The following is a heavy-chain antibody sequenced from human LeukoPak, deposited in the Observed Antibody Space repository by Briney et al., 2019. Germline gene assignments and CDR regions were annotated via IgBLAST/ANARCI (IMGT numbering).Heavy chain of an antibody. V-gene: IGHV3-48*03. Sequence: QPGGSLRLSCAASGFTFSSYEMNWVRQAPGKGLEWVSYISSSGSAIYYADSVKGRFTISRDNAKNSLYLQMSSLRAEDTAVYYCARDREPDAFDIWGKGTMVTVSS. CDR1: GFTFSSYE. J-gene: IGHJ3*02. D-gene: IGHD1-14*01. CDR3: ARDREPDAFDI. CDR2: ISSSGSAI.